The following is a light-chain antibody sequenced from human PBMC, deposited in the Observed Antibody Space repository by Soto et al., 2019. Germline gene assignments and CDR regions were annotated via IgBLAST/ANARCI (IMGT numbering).Light chain of an antibody. Sequence: SYELAQPPSVSVSPGQTASITCSGDKLGNKYVCWYQQKPGQSPVLVIYQDIKRPSGIPERFSGSNSWNTATLTISGTQAMDEADYYCQAWDTNIVIFGGGTKLTVL. J-gene: IGLJ2*01. CDR2: QDI. CDR3: QAWDTNIVI. V-gene: IGLV3-1*01. CDR1: KLGNKY.